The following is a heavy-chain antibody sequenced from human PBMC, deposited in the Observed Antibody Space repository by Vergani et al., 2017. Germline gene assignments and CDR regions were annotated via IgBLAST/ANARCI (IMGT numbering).Heavy chain of an antibody. Sequence: QVRLQESGPGLVKPSETLSLTCSVSGGSMSGNYWSWIRQPPGKELEWIGYMYHSGGAYYNPSLKGRVTISVDTSKNQFSLEVTSVTAADTAIYFCARTESFILRYFHWALWGQGTLVTVSS. V-gene: IGHV4-4*08. CDR1: GGSMSGNY. J-gene: IGHJ4*02. D-gene: IGHD3-9*01. CDR2: MYHSGGA. CDR3: ARTESFILRYFHWAL.